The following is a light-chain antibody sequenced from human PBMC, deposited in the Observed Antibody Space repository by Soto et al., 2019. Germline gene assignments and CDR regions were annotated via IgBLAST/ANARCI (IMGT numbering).Light chain of an antibody. CDR3: MQSTQLPPT. J-gene: IGKJ5*01. CDR2: EVS. Sequence: DVVMTQTPLSLSVAPGQPASISCKSSQSLLHITGETFLFWYLQKPGQSPQLLIYEVSTRGSGVPDRFSGSGSGTDFTLEIRRVETDDVGIYSCMQSTQLPPTFGQGTRLGIE. V-gene: IGKV2D-29*02. CDR1: QSLLHITGETF.